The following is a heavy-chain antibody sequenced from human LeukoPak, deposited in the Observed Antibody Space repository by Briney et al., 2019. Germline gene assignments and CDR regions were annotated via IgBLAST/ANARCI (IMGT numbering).Heavy chain of an antibody. CDR2: ISFGSSST. V-gene: IGHV3-23*01. D-gene: IGHD5-24*01. J-gene: IGHJ4*02. CDR1: GFTFSTYN. CDR3: AKGDPRGQQLIEIFDF. Sequence: GGSLRLSCAASGFTFSTYNMNWVRQAPGKGLEWVSTISFGSSSTYYADSVKGRFTISRDNSKNTLYLQMNSLRAEDTAVYYCAKGDPRGQQLIEIFDFWGQGTLVTVSS.